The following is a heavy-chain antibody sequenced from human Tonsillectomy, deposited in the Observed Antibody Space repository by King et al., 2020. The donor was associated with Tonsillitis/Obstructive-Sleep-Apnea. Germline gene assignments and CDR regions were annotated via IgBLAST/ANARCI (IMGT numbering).Heavy chain of an antibody. CDR1: GYTFPNYY. CDR2: INPSDGST. D-gene: IGHD6-13*01. CDR3: ARERDGKQQTAGLDV. J-gene: IGHJ6*02. V-gene: IGHV1-46*01. Sequence: QLVQSGAEVKKPGASVKVSCETSGYTFPNYYIHWVRQAPGQGLEWMGIINPSDGSTSYAQKFQGRVTMTSDTSSSTLYMELSSLRYEDTAVYCCARERDGKQQTAGLDVWGQGTTVTVSS.